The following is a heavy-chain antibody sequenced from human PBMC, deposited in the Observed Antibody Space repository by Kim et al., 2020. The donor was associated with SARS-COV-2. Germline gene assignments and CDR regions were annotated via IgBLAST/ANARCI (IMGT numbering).Heavy chain of an antibody. V-gene: IGHV3-13*01. CDR3: ARRRITMVRGVMFGGMDV. J-gene: IGHJ6*02. D-gene: IGHD3-10*01. Sequence: KGRFTISRENAKNSLYLQMNSLRAGDTAVYYCARRRITMVRGVMFGGMDVWGQGTTVTVSS.